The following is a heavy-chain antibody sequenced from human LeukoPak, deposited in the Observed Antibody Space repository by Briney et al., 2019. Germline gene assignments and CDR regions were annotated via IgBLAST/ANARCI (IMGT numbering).Heavy chain of an antibody. V-gene: IGHV2-70*11. CDR2: INYDDDK. CDR3: ARMISRYYYGSETWNKPYYGLDV. D-gene: IGHD3-10*01. CDR1: GFSLSASGMS. Sequence: SGPALVKPTQTLTLTCTFSGFSLSASGMSVSWIRQPPGKALEWLARINYDDDKYYSTSLKTRLIISKDTSKNQVVLTLTNMDPVDTATYYCARMISRYYYGSETWNKPYYGLDVWGQGTTVIVSS. J-gene: IGHJ6*02.